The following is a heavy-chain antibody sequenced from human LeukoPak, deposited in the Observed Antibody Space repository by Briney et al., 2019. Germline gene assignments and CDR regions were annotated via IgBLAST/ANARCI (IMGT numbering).Heavy chain of an antibody. CDR1: GFTFSSCG. J-gene: IGHJ4*02. D-gene: IGHD3-16*01. Sequence: PGRSLRLSCAASGFTFSSCGMHWVRQAPGKGLEWVAVISNDESKKYYADSVKGRFTISRDNSKNTLSLQVSSLRAEDTAVYYCAKDRYSYAFEYFESWGQGTLVTVSS. CDR2: ISNDESKK. V-gene: IGHV3-30*18. CDR3: AKDRYSYAFEYFES.